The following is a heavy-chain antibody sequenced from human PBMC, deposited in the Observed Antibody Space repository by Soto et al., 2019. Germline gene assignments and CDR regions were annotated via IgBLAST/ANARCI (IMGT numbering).Heavy chain of an antibody. CDR2: IYYSGST. V-gene: IGHV4-59*01. D-gene: IGHD4-17*01. J-gene: IGHJ3*01. CDR1: GGSIGYYY. CDR3: ARERGVTTNDAFDV. Sequence: PSETLSLTCTVSGGSIGYYYWTWIRQPPGKGLEWIGFIYYSGSTNYNPSLKSRVTMSVDTPKNQFSLTLTSVTAADTAVYYCARERGVTTNDAFDVWGRGAMVTV.